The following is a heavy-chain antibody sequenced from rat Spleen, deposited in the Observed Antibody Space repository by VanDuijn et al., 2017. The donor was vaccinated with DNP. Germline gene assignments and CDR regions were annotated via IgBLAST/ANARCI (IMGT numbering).Heavy chain of an antibody. CDR2: ISYDGGRS. J-gene: IGHJ4*01. V-gene: IGHV5-20*01. Sequence: EVQLVESGGDLVQPGRSLKLSCAASGFTFSGYYMAWVRQAPTKGLEWVACISYDGGRSYYRDSVKGRFSISRDNAKNSLYLQMDSLRSEDTATYYCATHKGSSSSYAMDAWGQGTSVTVSS. D-gene: IGHD1-2*01. CDR1: GFTFSGYY. CDR3: ATHKGSSSSYAMDA.